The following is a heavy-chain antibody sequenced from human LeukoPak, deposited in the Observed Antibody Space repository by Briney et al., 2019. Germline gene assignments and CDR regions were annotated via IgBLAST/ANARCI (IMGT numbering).Heavy chain of an antibody. J-gene: IGHJ2*01. CDR3: ARQLEGYFEL. D-gene: IGHD3-3*01. V-gene: IGHV4-59*08. CDR2: IYYTGAT. Sequence: PSETLSLTCTVSGGSISSYYWSWIRQPPGKGLEWIGYIYYTGATDYNPSLKNRVTISLDTSRSHFSLKVKSVTAADTAVYYCARQLEGYFELWGRGILVTVSS. CDR1: GGSISSYY.